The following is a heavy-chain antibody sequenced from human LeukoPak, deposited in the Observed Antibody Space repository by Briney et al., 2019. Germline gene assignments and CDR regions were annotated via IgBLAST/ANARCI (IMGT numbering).Heavy chain of an antibody. J-gene: IGHJ4*02. D-gene: IGHD3-10*01. Sequence: SETLSLTCTVSGDSISGSSYYWDWIRQPPGKGLEWIGSIYYSGSTYYNPSLKSRVTISVDTPKNQFSLKLTSVTAADTAVYYCARHGRRMVRGNYYFDYWGQGTLVTVSS. CDR3: ARHGRRMVRGNYYFDY. V-gene: IGHV4-39*01. CDR2: IYYSGST. CDR1: GDSISGSSYY.